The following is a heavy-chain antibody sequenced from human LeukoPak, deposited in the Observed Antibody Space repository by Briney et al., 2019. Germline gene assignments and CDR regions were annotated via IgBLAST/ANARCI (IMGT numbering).Heavy chain of an antibody. CDR3: ARWGGYQLLSYYYYGMDV. D-gene: IGHD2-2*01. V-gene: IGHV3-7*01. CDR2: IKQDGSEK. CDR1: GLNFSSYW. J-gene: IGHJ6*02. Sequence: GGSLRLSCAATGLNFSSYWMSWVRQAPGKGLEWVANIKQDGSEKYYVDSVKGRFTISRDNAKNSLYLQMNSLRAEDTAVYYCARWGGYQLLSYYYYGMDVWGQGTTVTVSS.